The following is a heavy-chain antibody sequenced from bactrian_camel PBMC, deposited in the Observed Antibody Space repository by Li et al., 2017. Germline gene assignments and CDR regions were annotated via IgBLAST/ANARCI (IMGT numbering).Heavy chain of an antibody. Sequence: DVQLVESGGGLVQPGGSLRLSCAASGFSFSNYAMSWVRQVPGKGLEWVSVISAGDTYRDYADSVKGRFTISRDSAKNTLYLQLNSLKTEDTAMYYCAKETYGLPSDWGQGTQVTVS. CDR3: AKETYGLPSD. J-gene: IGHJ4*01. CDR1: GFSFSNYA. D-gene: IGHD5*01. CDR2: ISAGDTYR. V-gene: IGHV3S44*01.